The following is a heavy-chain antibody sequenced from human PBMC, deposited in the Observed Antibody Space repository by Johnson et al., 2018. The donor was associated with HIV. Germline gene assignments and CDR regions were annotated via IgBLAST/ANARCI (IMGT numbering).Heavy chain of an antibody. CDR1: GLTVSTNY. V-gene: IGHV3-66*01. J-gene: IGHJ3*02. Sequence: VQLVESGGGMVQPGGSLRLSCAASGLTVSTNYMSWVRQAPGRGLEWVSVIYSGGSTYYADSVKGRFTISRDNSKNTLYLQMNSLRAEDTAVYYCARDSPPWGARGDIWGQGTMVTVSS. D-gene: IGHD1-26*01. CDR2: IYSGGST. CDR3: ARDSPPWGARGDI.